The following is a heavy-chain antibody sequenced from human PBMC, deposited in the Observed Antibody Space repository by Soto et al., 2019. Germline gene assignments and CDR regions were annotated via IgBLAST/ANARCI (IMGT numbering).Heavy chain of an antibody. Sequence: SETLSLTCTVSGGSISSSSYYWGWIRQPPGKGLEWIGSIYYSGSTYYNPSLKSRVTISVDTSKNQFSLKLSSVTAADTAVYYCASIPYQLLLFGGIDYWGQGTLVTVSS. CDR1: GGSISSSSYY. J-gene: IGHJ4*02. D-gene: IGHD2-2*01. CDR2: IYYSGST. CDR3: ASIPYQLLLFGGIDY. V-gene: IGHV4-39*01.